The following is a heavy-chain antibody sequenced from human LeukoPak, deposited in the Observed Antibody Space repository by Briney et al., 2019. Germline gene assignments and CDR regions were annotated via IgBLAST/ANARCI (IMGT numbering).Heavy chain of an antibody. J-gene: IGHJ4*02. CDR1: GFTFSSYS. D-gene: IGHD3-10*01. V-gene: IGHV3-7*04. CDR2: IKQDGSEK. Sequence: GGSLRLSCAASGFTFSSYSMNWVRQAPGKGLEWVANIKQDGSEKNYVDSVKGRFTISRDNAKNSLYLQMNSLRAEDTAVYYCARGSYYQYDYWGQGTLVTVSS. CDR3: ARGSYYQYDY.